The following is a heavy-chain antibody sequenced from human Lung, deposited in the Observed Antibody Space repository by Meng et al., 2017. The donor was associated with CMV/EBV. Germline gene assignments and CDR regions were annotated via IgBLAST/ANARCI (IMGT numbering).Heavy chain of an antibody. CDR3: AKKPVDYADP. Sequence: GESLKISCAASGFTFGTYGMSWVRQAPGKGLEWVAVIYLGDRSTWYGDFVKGRLSIYTDDSKSTVYLQMNSLRAEDTALYYCAKKPVDYADPWGQGTLVTVSS. CDR2: IYLGDRST. V-gene: IGHV3-23*03. D-gene: IGHD4-17*01. J-gene: IGHJ5*02. CDR1: GFTFGTYG.